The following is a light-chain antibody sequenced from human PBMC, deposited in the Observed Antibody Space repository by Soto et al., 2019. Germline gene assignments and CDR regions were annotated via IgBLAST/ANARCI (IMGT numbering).Light chain of an antibody. CDR1: QSISSS. CDR3: QQYNSYSWT. J-gene: IGKJ1*01. Sequence: DIQMTQSPSTLSASVGDRVAITCRASQSISSSLAWYQQKPGKAPKLLIYKASSLESGVPSRFSGSGSGTEFTLTISSLQPDDFAAYYCQQYNSYSWTFGQGTKVDIK. V-gene: IGKV1-5*03. CDR2: KAS.